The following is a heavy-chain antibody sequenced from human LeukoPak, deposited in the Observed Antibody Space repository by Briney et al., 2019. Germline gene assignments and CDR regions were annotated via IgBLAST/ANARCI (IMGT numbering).Heavy chain of an antibody. D-gene: IGHD6-13*01. CDR2: IYYSGNT. CDR1: GDSVSSGSYY. V-gene: IGHV4-61*01. J-gene: IGHJ4*02. CDR3: ARDRVAAAEGLDY. Sequence: SETLSLTCTVSGDSVSSGSYYWSWIRQPPGKGLEWIGYIYYSGNTNYNPSLKSRVTISVDTSKNQFSLKLNSVTAADTAVYYCARDRVAAAEGLDYWGQGTLVTVSS.